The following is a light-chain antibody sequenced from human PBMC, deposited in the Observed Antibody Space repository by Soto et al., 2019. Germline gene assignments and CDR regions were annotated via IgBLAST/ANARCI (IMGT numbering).Light chain of an antibody. J-gene: IGKJ5*01. Sequence: DIQMTQSPSTLSASVGDRVTITCRASQSISTWLAWYQRKPGKAPNLLIYKASSLESGVPSRFSGSGSGTEFTLTISGLQPDDFATYYCQNYDASSPITFGQGTRLEIK. V-gene: IGKV1-5*03. CDR2: KAS. CDR1: QSISTW. CDR3: QNYDASSPIT.